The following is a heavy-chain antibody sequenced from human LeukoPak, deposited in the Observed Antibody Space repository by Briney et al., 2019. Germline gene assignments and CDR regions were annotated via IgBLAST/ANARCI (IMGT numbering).Heavy chain of an antibody. J-gene: IGHJ3*02. CDR3: ATRRPLDSSGYYFDAFDI. CDR1: GGSISSYY. CDR2: IYTSGST. V-gene: IGHV4-4*09. D-gene: IGHD3-22*01. Sequence: SETLSLTCTVSGGSISSYYWSWIRQPPGKGLEWIGYIYTSGSTNYNPSLKSRVTISVDTSKNQFSLKLSSVTAADTAVYYCATRRPLDSSGYYFDAFDIWGQGTMVTVSS.